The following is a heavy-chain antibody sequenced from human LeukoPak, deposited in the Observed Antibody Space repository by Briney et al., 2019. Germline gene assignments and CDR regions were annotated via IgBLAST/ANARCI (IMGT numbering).Heavy chain of an antibody. V-gene: IGHV3-23*01. CDR1: GFTFSSYA. Sequence: GGPLRLFCAASGFTFSSYAMSWVRHAPGEGPEGLSSISGSGGSTYYADSVKGRFTISRDNSKNTLYLQMNSLRAEDTAVYYCAKGVSSSWYNWFDPWGQGTLVTVSS. CDR2: ISGSGGST. D-gene: IGHD6-13*01. J-gene: IGHJ5*02. CDR3: AKGVSSSWYNWFDP.